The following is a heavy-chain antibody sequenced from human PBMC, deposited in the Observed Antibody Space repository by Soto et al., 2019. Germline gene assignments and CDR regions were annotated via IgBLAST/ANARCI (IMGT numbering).Heavy chain of an antibody. Sequence: ASVKVSCKVSGYTLTELSMHWGRQAPGKGLEWMGGFDPEDGETIYAQKFQGRVTMTEDTSTDTAYMELSSLRSEDTAVYYCATPGPYCSGGSCYSGVDYWGQGTLVTVSS. CDR2: FDPEDGET. D-gene: IGHD2-15*01. V-gene: IGHV1-24*01. CDR1: GYTLTELS. J-gene: IGHJ4*02. CDR3: ATPGPYCSGGSCYSGVDY.